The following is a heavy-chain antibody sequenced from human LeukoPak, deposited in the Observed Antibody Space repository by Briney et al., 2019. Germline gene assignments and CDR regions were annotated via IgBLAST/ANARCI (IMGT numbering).Heavy chain of an antibody. J-gene: IGHJ4*02. D-gene: IGHD5/OR15-5a*01. V-gene: IGHV3-74*01. CDR3: ARSRYSVTYFDY. Sequence: GGSLRLSCAASGFTFSSYWIHWVRQAPGKGLVWVSHINSDGSSTSYADSVKGRFTISRDNAKNTLYLQMNSLRAEDTAVYYCARSRYSVTYFDYWGQGTLVTVSS. CDR1: GFTFSSYW. CDR2: INSDGSST.